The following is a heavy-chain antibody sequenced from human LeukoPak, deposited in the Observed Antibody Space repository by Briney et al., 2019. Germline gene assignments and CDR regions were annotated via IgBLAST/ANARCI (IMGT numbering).Heavy chain of an antibody. CDR3: ARVRDGVVRIFDY. CDR1: AGSISSSKW. D-gene: IGHD3-3*01. V-gene: IGHV4-4*02. CDR2: IYLYGTT. J-gene: IGHJ4*02. Sequence: SETLSLTCSVSAGSISSSKWWSWVRQSPLKGLEWIGEIYLYGTTNYNPSLESRLTMSVDRSKNQFSLKLNSVTAADTAVYYCARVRDGVVRIFDYWGQGTLVSVSS.